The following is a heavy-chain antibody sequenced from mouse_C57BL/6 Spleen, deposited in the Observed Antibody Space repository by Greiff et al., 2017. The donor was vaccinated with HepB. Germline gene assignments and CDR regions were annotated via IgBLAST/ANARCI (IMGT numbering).Heavy chain of an antibody. D-gene: IGHD2-3*01. CDR1: GFTFSSYA. CDR3: TREGYDVYWAMDY. Sequence: EVKLVESGEGLVKPGGSLKLSCAASGFTFSSYAMSWVRQTPEKRLEWVAYISSGGDYIYYADNVQGRFTISRDNARNTLYLQRSSLKSEDTAMYYCTREGYDVYWAMDYWGQGTSVTVSS. J-gene: IGHJ4*01. CDR2: ISSGGDYI. V-gene: IGHV5-9-1*02.